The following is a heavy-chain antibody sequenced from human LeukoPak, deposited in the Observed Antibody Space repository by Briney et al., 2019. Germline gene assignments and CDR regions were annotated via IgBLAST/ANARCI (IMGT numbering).Heavy chain of an antibody. CDR1: GDSISTSSYY. Sequence: ASEILSLSCSVSGDSISTSSYYWGWIRQPPGKGLEWIGTIYYSGSTYYNPSLTSRVTISVDTSKNQFSLKLSSVTAADSAVYYCAKGGVVIRNGIGYWGQGTLVTVSS. CDR2: IYYSGST. CDR3: AKGGVVIRNGIGY. D-gene: IGHD3-3*01. J-gene: IGHJ4*02. V-gene: IGHV4-39*01.